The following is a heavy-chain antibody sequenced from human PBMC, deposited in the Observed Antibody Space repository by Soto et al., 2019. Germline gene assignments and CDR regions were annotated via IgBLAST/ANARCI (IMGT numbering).Heavy chain of an antibody. Sequence: EVQLVESGGGLVQPGGSLRLSCAASGFTFSLYSMSWVRQAPGKGLEWVSYISRSSTGIHYADSVKGRFTISRDDATNPMPLQMNSLRDGDTAVYYCARAVTWGLDVWGQGTTVSISS. CDR2: ISRSSTGI. V-gene: IGHV3-48*02. J-gene: IGHJ6*02. D-gene: IGHD3-10*01. CDR3: ARAVTWGLDV. CDR1: GFTFSLYS.